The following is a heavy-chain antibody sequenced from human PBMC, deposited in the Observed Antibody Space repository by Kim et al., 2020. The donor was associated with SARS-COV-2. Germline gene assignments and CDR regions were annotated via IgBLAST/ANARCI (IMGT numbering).Heavy chain of an antibody. Sequence: GGSLRLSCAASGFTFSSYSMNWVRQAPGKGLEWVSSISSSSSYIYYADPVKGRFTISRDNAKNSLYLQMNSLRAEDTAVYYCASVAAAGPTVYYYYGMDVWGQGTTVTVSS. D-gene: IGHD6-13*01. J-gene: IGHJ6*02. CDR3: ASVAAAGPTVYYYYGMDV. CDR1: GFTFSSYS. V-gene: IGHV3-21*01. CDR2: ISSSSSYI.